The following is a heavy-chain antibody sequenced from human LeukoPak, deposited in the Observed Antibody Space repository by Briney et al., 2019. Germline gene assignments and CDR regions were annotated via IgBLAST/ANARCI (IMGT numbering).Heavy chain of an antibody. CDR2: IYSGGST. J-gene: IGHJ4*02. Sequence: GGSLRLSCAASGITVRSNYMNWVRQAPGKGLEWVSVIYSGGSTYYTDSVKGRITISRDNSKNTVYLQMNSLRAEDTAMYYCARELGGFDCWGQGTLVTVSS. CDR3: ARELGGFDC. CDR1: GITVRSNY. V-gene: IGHV3-66*01.